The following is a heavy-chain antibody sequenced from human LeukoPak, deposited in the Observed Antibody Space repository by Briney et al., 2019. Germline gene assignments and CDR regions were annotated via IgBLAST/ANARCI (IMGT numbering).Heavy chain of an antibody. CDR1: GFTFSGYA. CDR2: IRSSGGST. CDR3: AKRRDETYYYDSSGYYFDY. Sequence: GGSLRLSCAASGFTFSGYAMTWVRQAPGKGLEWLSSIRSSGGSTYYADSVKGRFTISRDNSKNTLYLQMNSLRAQDTAVYYCAKRRDETYYYDSSGYYFDYWGQGTLVTVSS. D-gene: IGHD3-22*01. J-gene: IGHJ4*02. V-gene: IGHV3-23*01.